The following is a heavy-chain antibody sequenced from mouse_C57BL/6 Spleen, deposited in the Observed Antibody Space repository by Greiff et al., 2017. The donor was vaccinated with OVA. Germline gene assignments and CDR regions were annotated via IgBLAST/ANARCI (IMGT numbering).Heavy chain of an antibody. V-gene: IGHV5-17*01. J-gene: IGHJ3*01. CDR3: ATGGSSYQAWFAY. Sequence: DVQLVESGGGLVKPGGSLKLSCAASGFTFSDYGMHWVRQAPEKGLEWVAYISSGSSTIYYADTVKGRFTISRDNAKNTLFLQMTSLRSEDTAMYYCATGGSSYQAWFAYWGQGTLVTVSA. D-gene: IGHD1-1*01. CDR2: ISSGSSTI. CDR1: GFTFSDYG.